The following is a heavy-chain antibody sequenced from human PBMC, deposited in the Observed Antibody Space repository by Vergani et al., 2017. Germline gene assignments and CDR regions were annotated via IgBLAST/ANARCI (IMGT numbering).Heavy chain of an antibody. J-gene: IGHJ5*02. V-gene: IGHV4-59*01. Sequence: QVQLQESGPGLVKPSETLSLTCTVSGGSISSYYWRWIRQPPGKGLEWIGYIYYSGSTNYNPSLKSRVTKSVDTSKNQFSLKLSSVTAADTAVYYCARDREQQVARYCFDPWGQGTLVTVSS. CDR3: ARDREQQVARYCFDP. CDR2: IYYSGST. CDR1: GGSISSYY. D-gene: IGHD6-13*01.